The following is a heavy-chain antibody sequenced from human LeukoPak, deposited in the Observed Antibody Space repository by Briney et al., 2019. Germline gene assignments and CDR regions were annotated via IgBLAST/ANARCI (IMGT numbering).Heavy chain of an antibody. Sequence: GGSLRLFCAASGFTYNNFEMNWVRQAPGKGLEWISYISSSGSTMYYADSVKGRFTISREDAKNSLSLQMNNLRAEDTAVYYCARDSLAYFDFWGQGTLVTVSS. CDR1: GFTYNNFE. CDR3: ARDSLAYFDF. D-gene: IGHD3-3*02. CDR2: ISSSGSTM. J-gene: IGHJ4*02. V-gene: IGHV3-48*03.